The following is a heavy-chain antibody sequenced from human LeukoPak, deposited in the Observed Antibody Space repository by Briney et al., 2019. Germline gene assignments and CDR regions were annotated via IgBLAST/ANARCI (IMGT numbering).Heavy chain of an antibody. V-gene: IGHV1-24*01. CDR1: GYTLTVLS. D-gene: IGHD5-24*01. Sequence: GASVKLSCNVSGYTLTVLSMHWVRHSPGQGLGWMGGVDPEDGETIYAQKFQGRVTMTEDTSTDTAYMELSSLTSEDTAVYYCATAEEMATIRYWGQGTLVTVSS. CDR2: VDPEDGET. CDR3: ATAEEMATIRY. J-gene: IGHJ4*02.